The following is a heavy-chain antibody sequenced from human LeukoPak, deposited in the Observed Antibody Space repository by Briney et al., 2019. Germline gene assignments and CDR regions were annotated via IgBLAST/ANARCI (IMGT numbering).Heavy chain of an antibody. Sequence: GGSLRLSCAASGFTFSSYWMSWVRQAPGKGLEWVANIKQDGSEKYYVDSVKGRFTISRDNAKNSLYLQMNSLRAEDTALYYCAKDIAAVATGYFQHWGQGTLVTVSS. CDR1: GFTFSSYW. CDR2: IKQDGSEK. V-gene: IGHV3-7*03. CDR3: AKDIAAVATGYFQH. D-gene: IGHD6-13*01. J-gene: IGHJ1*01.